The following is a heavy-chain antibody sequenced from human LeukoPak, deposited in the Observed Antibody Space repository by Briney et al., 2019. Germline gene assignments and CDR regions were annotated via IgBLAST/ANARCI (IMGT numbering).Heavy chain of an antibody. CDR3: ARVRGGYGYYFDY. J-gene: IGHJ4*02. CDR2: IKQDGSEK. D-gene: IGHD1-26*01. V-gene: IGHV3-7*01. CDR1: GFTFSIYW. Sequence: GGSLSLSCAASGFTFSIYWMSWVRQAPGKGREWVANIKQDGSEKYYVESVKGRFTISRDNAKNSLYLQMNSLRAEDTAVYYCARVRGGYGYYFDYWGQGTLVTVSS.